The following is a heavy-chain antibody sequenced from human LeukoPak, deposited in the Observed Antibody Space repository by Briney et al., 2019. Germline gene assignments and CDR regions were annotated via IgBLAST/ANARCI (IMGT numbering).Heavy chain of an antibody. Sequence: SETLSLTCAVYGGSFSGYYWSWIRQPPGKGLEWIGEINHSGSTNYNPSLKSRVTISVDTSKNQFSLKLSSVTAADTAVYYCARPAGPDSSDKDYWGQGTLVTVSS. CDR1: GGSFSGYY. J-gene: IGHJ4*02. CDR2: INHSGST. V-gene: IGHV4-34*01. D-gene: IGHD3-22*01. CDR3: ARPAGPDSSDKDY.